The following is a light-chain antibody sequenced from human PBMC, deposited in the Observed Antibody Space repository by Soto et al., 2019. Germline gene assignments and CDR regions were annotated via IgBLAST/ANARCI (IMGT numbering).Light chain of an antibody. CDR1: SSNIGAGYD. J-gene: IGLJ2*01. V-gene: IGLV1-40*01. Sequence: QSVLTQPPSVSGAPGQRVTISCTGSSSNIGAGYDVHWYPQLPGTAPKLLIYGNSNRPSGVPDRFSGSKSGTSASLAITGLQAEDEADYYCQSYDSSLSAGVFGGGTKLTVL. CDR2: GNS. CDR3: QSYDSSLSAGV.